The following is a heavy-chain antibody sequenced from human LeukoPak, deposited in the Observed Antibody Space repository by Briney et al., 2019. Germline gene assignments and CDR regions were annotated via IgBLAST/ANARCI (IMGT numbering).Heavy chain of an antibody. J-gene: IGHJ4*02. CDR3: ARGGMVAIDY. D-gene: IGHD5-12*01. CDR1: GGSISSYY. V-gene: IGHV4-59*01. CDR2: IYYSGST. Sequence: SETLSLTCTVSGGSISSYYWSWLRQPPGKGLEWIGYIYYSGSTNYNPSLKSRVTISVDTSKNQFSLKLSSVTAADTAVYYCARGGMVAIDYWGQGTLVTVSS.